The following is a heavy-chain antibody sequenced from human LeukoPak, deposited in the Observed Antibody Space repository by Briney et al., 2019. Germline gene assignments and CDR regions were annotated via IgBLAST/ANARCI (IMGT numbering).Heavy chain of an antibody. V-gene: IGHV3-21*04. D-gene: IGHD3-22*01. CDR1: GFTFSSYS. J-gene: IGHJ4*02. Sequence: GGSLRLYCAASGFTFSSYSRNWVRQAPGKGLEWVSSISSSSSYIYYADSVKGRFTISRDNSKNTLYLQMNSLRAEDTAVYYCAKDNFEYYDSFDYWGQGTLVTVSS. CDR2: ISSSSSYI. CDR3: AKDNFEYYDSFDY.